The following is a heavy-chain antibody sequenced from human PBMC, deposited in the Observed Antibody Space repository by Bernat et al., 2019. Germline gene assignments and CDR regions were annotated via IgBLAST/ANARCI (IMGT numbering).Heavy chain of an antibody. V-gene: IGHV3-30-3*01. Sequence: QVQLVESGGGVVQPGRSLRLSCAASGFTFSSYAMHWVRQAPGKGLEWVAVISYDGSNKYYADSVKGRFTISRDNSKNTLYLQMNSLRAEDTAVYYCANRGSATGLDYWGQGTLVTVSS. CDR3: ANRGSATGLDY. CDR2: ISYDGSNK. D-gene: IGHD5-12*01. J-gene: IGHJ4*02. CDR1: GFTFSSYA.